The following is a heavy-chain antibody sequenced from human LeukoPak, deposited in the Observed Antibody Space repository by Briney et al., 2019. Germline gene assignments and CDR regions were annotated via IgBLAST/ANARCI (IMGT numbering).Heavy chain of an antibody. CDR1: GFTFSSYG. CDR3: AREVVLRYFDR. CDR2: ISYDGSNK. V-gene: IGHV3-30*03. J-gene: IGHJ4*02. D-gene: IGHD3-9*01. Sequence: PGRSLRLSCAAPGFTFSSYGMHWVRQAPGKGLEWVAVISYDGSNKYYADSVKGRFTISRDNAKNSLYLQMNSLRAEDTAVYYCAREVVLRYFDRWGQGTLVTVSS.